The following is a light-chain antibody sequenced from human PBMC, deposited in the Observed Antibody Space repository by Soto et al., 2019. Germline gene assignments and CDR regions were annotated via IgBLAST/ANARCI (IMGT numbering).Light chain of an antibody. CDR2: DVT. J-gene: IGLJ1*01. CDR1: SSDVGGYNY. Sequence: QSDLTQPASVFGSPGQSITISCTGTSSDVGGYNYVSWYQHHPGKAPKLIIYDVTNRPSGVSNPFSGSKSGNTASLTISGLQPEDVADYYCSSYTTSNTRQIVFGTGTKVTDL. V-gene: IGLV2-14*03. CDR3: SSYTTSNTRQIV.